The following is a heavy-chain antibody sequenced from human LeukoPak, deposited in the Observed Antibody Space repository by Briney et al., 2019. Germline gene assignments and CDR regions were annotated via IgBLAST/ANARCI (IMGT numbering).Heavy chain of an antibody. J-gene: IGHJ4*02. D-gene: IGHD3-10*01. CDR2: ISGSGGST. Sequence: GGSLRLSCAASGFTFNSYSMNWFRQAPGKGLEWVSAISGSGGSTYYADSVKGRFTISRDNSKNTLYLQMNSLRAEDTAVYYCAKVTRGVIIYYWGQGTLVTVSS. V-gene: IGHV3-23*01. CDR3: AKVTRGVIIYY. CDR1: GFTFNSYS.